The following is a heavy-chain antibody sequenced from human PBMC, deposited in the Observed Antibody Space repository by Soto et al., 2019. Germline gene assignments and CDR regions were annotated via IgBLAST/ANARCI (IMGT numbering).Heavy chain of an antibody. Sequence: VHLVESGGGLVKPGGSLRLSCAASGFSFKNAWMNWVRQASGKGLEWIGRIESKTDGGTTDYAAPVKGRFTISRDDSKNTLYLQMNSLKIEDTAVYYCSADAKTIFGARIIHKNYMDIWGKGTTVTVSS. J-gene: IGHJ6*03. CDR3: SADAKTIFGARIIHKNYMDI. CDR1: GFSFKNAW. CDR2: IESKTDGGTT. D-gene: IGHD3-3*01. V-gene: IGHV3-15*04.